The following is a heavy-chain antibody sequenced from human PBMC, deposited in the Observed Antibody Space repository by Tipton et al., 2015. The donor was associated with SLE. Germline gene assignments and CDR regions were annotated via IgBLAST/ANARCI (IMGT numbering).Heavy chain of an antibody. Sequence: SLRLSCVVSGFIFSSYSMNWVRQAPGKGLEWVSSISSRGSSKYYADSVKGRFTVSRDNAKNSMWLQMSSLRVEDTAVYYCARAVVGTHGLDPWGQGTLVTVSS. CDR3: ARAVVGTHGLDP. V-gene: IGHV3-21*03. CDR1: GFIFSSYS. J-gene: IGHJ5*02. D-gene: IGHD1-1*01. CDR2: ISSRGSSK.